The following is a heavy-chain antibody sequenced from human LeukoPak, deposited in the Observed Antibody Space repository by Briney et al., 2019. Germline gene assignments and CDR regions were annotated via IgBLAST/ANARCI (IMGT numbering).Heavy chain of an antibody. CDR3: ARWAYCSSTSCYGRYYYYYMFV. Sequence: KPSETLSLTCAVYGGSFSGYYWSWIRQPPGKGLEWIGEINHSGSTNYNPSLKSRVTISVDTSKNQFSLKLSSVTAADTAVYYCARWAYCSSTSCYGRYYYYYMFVWGKGTTVTVSS. CDR2: INHSGST. J-gene: IGHJ6*03. CDR1: GGSFSGYY. V-gene: IGHV4-34*01. D-gene: IGHD2-2*01.